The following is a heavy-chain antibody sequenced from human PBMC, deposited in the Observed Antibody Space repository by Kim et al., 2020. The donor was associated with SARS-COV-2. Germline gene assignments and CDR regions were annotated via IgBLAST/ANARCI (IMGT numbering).Heavy chain of an antibody. V-gene: IGHV3-48*02. Sequence: GRFTIARDKAKNSLYLQMNSLRDEDTAVYYCARGLWGPEMVRGVSVPLDYWGQGTLVTVSS. J-gene: IGHJ4*02. CDR3: ARGLWGPEMVRGVSVPLDY. D-gene: IGHD3-10*01.